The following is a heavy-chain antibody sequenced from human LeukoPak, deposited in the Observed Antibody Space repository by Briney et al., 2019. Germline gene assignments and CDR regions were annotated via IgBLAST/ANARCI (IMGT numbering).Heavy chain of an antibody. J-gene: IGHJ4*02. CDR3: TTDRLEGFYY. V-gene: IGHV3-23*01. D-gene: IGHD3-22*01. Sequence: AGGSLRLSCAASGFTFSSYAMSWVRQAPGKGLEWVSAISGSGGSTYYADSVKGRFTISRDNSKNTLYLQMNSLNTEDTAVYYFTTDRLEGFYYGGQGTLATVSS. CDR1: GFTFSSYA. CDR2: ISGSGGST.